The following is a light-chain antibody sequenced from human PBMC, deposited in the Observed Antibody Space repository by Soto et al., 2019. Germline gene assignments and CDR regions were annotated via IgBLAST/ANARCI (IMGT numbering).Light chain of an antibody. CDR2: RTS. V-gene: IGKV3-20*01. J-gene: IGKJ1*01. CDR3: QQYLASPPWT. CDR1: QSVHSAY. Sequence: EIVLTQSPGTLSLSPGERATLSCRASQSVHSAYLAWYQQKPGQAPRLLMYRTSTRAAGIPDRFSGSGSGTDFPRTFSRLEPEDFAVYSCQQYLASPPWTFGQGTKVE.